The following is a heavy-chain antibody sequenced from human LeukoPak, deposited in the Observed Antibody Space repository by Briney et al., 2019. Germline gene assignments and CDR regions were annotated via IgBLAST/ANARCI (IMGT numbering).Heavy chain of an antibody. CDR3: ARDLQWFGELLAKGMDV. D-gene: IGHD3-10*01. Sequence: GGSLRLSPAASGLTFSSYSMNCVRQAPGKGPEWVSSIRSSSSYIYYADSVKGRFTISRDNAKNSLYLHMNSLRAEDTAVYHCARDLQWFGELLAKGMDVWGQGTTVTVSS. CDR1: GLTFSSYS. CDR2: IRSSSSYI. J-gene: IGHJ6*02. V-gene: IGHV3-21*06.